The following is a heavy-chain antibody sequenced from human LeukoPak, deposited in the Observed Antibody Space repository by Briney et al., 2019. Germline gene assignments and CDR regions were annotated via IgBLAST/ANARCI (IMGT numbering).Heavy chain of an antibody. D-gene: IGHD3-16*02. CDR1: GGTFSSYA. V-gene: IGHV1-69*04. CDR2: IIPILGIA. Sequence: SVKVSCKASGGTFSSYAISWVRQAPGQGLEWMGRIIPILGIANYAQKFQGRVTITADKSTSTAYMELSSLRSEDTAVYYCAKDDYVWGSYRTSPWGQGTLVTVSS. J-gene: IGHJ5*02. CDR3: AKDDYVWGSYRTSP.